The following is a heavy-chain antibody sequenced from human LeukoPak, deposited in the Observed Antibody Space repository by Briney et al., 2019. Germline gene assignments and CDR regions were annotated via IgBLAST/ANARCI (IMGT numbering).Heavy chain of an antibody. CDR1: GFTFSSYG. CDR2: IWYDGSNK. D-gene: IGHD3-3*01. J-gene: IGHJ4*02. Sequence: GGFLRLSCAASGFTFSSYGMHWVRQAPGKGLEWVAVIWYDGSNKYYADSVKGRFTISRDNSKNTLYLQMNSLRAEDTAVYYCARASLRYDFWSGCYTGWYFDYWGQGTLVTVSS. CDR3: ARASLRYDFWSGCYTGWYFDY. V-gene: IGHV3-33*01.